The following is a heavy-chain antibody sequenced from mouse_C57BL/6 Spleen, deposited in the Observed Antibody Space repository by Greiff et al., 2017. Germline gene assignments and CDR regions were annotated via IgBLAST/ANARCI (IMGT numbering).Heavy chain of an antibody. Sequence: QVHVKQSGPELVQPGASVTISCKASGYAFSSSWMNWVKQRPGKGLEWIGRIYPGDGDTNYNGKFKGKATLTADKSSSTAYMQLSSLTSEDSAVYFCAREGGYYDSNWYFDVWGTGTTVTVSS. CDR1: GYAFSSSW. V-gene: IGHV1-82*01. D-gene: IGHD2-4*01. CDR2: IYPGDGDT. J-gene: IGHJ1*03. CDR3: AREGGYYDSNWYFDV.